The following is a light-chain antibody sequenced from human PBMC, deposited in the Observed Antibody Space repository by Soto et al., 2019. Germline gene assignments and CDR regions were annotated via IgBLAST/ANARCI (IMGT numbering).Light chain of an antibody. J-gene: IGKJ1*01. CDR3: QQYDDWPPWT. Sequence: EIVMTQSPATLSVSPGERATLCCRASRSVDTNLAWYQQKPGQAPRVLIYGASTRAAGTPARFSGSGSGTEFTLTISSLQSEDFAVYYCQQYDDWPPWTFGQGTKVEIK. CDR1: RSVDTN. CDR2: GAS. V-gene: IGKV3-15*01.